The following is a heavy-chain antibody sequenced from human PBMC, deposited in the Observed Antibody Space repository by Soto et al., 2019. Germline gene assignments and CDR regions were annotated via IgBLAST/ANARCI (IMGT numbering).Heavy chain of an antibody. V-gene: IGHV1-18*01. D-gene: IGHD1-26*01. Sequence: QVQLVQAGAEVKKPGASVKVSCKASGYTFSSYGITWVRQAPGEGPEWMGWISAYNGNTKKAPKLQGRVTMSTDTSTSTAYMELRSLRSDDTAVYYCARDRGSYALDDWGQGTLVTVSS. CDR2: ISAYNGNT. CDR1: GYTFSSYG. J-gene: IGHJ4*02. CDR3: ARDRGSYALDD.